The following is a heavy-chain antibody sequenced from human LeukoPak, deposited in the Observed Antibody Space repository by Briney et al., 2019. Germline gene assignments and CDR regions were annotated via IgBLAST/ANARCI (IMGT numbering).Heavy chain of an antibody. CDR3: ARGTERDYDSSGTHIFDY. D-gene: IGHD3-22*01. J-gene: IGHJ4*02. CDR2: IYYSGST. CDR1: GGSIRSSSYY. V-gene: IGHV4-39*01. Sequence: PSETLSLTCTVSGGSIRSSSYYWGWIRQPPGKGLEWIGSIYYSGSTYYNPSLKSRVTISVDTSKNQFSLKLSSVTAADTAVYYCARGTERDYDSSGTHIFDYWGQGTLVTVSS.